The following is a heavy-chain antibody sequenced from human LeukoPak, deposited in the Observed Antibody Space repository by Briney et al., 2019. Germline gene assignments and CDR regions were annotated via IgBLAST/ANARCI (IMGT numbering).Heavy chain of an antibody. CDR2: IKQDGSEK. Sequence: GGSLRLSCAASRFTFSSYWMSWVRQAPGRGREWVANIKQDGSEKYYVDSVKGRFTISRDNAKNSLYLQMNSLRAEDTAVYYCAREGPVRGVIIKAAFDIWGQGTMVTVSS. CDR3: AREGPVRGVIIKAAFDI. V-gene: IGHV3-7*03. CDR1: RFTFSSYW. J-gene: IGHJ3*02. D-gene: IGHD3-10*01.